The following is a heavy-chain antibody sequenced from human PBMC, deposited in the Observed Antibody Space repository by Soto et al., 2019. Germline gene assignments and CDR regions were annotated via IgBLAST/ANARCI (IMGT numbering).Heavy chain of an antibody. V-gene: IGHV3-49*05. Sequence: EVQLVESGGGLVKPGRSLRLSCTASGFTFGDYAMSWFRQAPGKGLEWVGFIRSKAYGGTTEYAASVKGRFTISRDDSKSIAYLQMNSLKTEDTAVYYCTRDAELYSSGWYGYDYWGQGTLVTVSS. CDR1: GFTFGDYA. CDR2: IRSKAYGGTT. CDR3: TRDAELYSSGWYGYDY. J-gene: IGHJ4*02. D-gene: IGHD6-19*01.